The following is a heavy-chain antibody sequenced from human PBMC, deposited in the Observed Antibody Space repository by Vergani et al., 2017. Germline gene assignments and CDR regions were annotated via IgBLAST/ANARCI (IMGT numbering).Heavy chain of an antibody. CDR2: IKSKTDGGTT. D-gene: IGHD3-3*01. J-gene: IGHJ5*02. CDR1: GFTFSNAW. V-gene: IGHV3-15*01. CDR3: TTGLVYDFWSGYYA. Sequence: EVQLLESGGGLVQPGGSLRLSCAASGFTFSNAWMSWVRQAPGKGLEWVGRIKSKTDGGTTDYAAPVKGRFTISRDDSKNTLYLQMYSLKTEDTAVYYCTTGLVYDFWSGYYAWGQGTLVTVSS.